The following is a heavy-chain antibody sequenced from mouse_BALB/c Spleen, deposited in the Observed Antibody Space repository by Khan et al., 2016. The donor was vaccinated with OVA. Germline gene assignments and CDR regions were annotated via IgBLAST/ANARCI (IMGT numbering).Heavy chain of an antibody. D-gene: IGHD1-3*01. Sequence: VQLQESGPGLVSPSQTLSITFTVSGFSFSNYGVHWVRQPPEKGLEWLGVIWAGGSTNHNSALMSRLTISKDNSKSQVFLKMNSLQTDDTAMYYCARAFYNGAWFAYWGQGTLVTVSA. CDR2: IWAGGST. CDR3: ARAFYNGAWFAY. J-gene: IGHJ3*01. CDR1: GFSFSNYG. V-gene: IGHV2-9*02.